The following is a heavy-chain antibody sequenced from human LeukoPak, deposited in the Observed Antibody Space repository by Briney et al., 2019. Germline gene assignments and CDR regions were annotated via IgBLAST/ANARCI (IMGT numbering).Heavy chain of an antibody. J-gene: IGHJ6*03. Sequence: PSETLSLTCTVSGGSISSVTYYWGWIRQPPGRGLEWIGTIYYTGSTYYNPSLKSRVTISVDTSKNQFSLKLSSVTAADTAVYYCARGNYYYYYYMDVWGKGTTVTVSS. CDR3: ARGNYYYYYYMDV. CDR2: IYYTGST. CDR1: GGSISSVTYY. V-gene: IGHV4-39*07.